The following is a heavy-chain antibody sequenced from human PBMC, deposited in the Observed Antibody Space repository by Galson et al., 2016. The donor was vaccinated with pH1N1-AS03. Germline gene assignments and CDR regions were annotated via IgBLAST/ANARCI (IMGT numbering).Heavy chain of an antibody. V-gene: IGHV3-43*01. Sequence: SLRLSCAASGFTFHDYTMHWVRQVPGKGLEWVSLFSWDGVTTFYADPVKGRFAISRDNSQNSLYLQMNSLRIEDTAFYYCAKERNRIIDSWGQGTLVTVSS. D-gene: IGHD2-15*01. CDR2: FSWDGVTT. CDR3: AKERNRIIDS. J-gene: IGHJ4*02. CDR1: GFTFHDYT.